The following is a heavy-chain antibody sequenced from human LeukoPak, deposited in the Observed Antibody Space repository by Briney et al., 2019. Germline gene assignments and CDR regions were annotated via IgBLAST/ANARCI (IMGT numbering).Heavy chain of an antibody. V-gene: IGHV1-24*01. CDR1: GYTLTELS. CDR3: ATGERSKRAWLSAY. CDR2: FDPEDGET. J-gene: IGHJ4*02. D-gene: IGHD6-19*01. Sequence: GASVKVSCKVSGYTLTELSMHWVRQAPGKGLEWMGGFDPEDGETIYAQKFQGRVTMTEDTSTDTAYMELSSLRSEDTAVYYCATGERSKRAWLSAYWGQGTLATVSS.